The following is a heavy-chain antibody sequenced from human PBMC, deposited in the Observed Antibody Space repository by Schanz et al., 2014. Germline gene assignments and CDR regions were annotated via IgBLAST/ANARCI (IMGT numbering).Heavy chain of an antibody. CDR3: ARGLVRYFAY. CDR2: INPNSGAT. D-gene: IGHD2-8*02. CDR1: GYTFTGYY. V-gene: IGHV1-2*06. J-gene: IGHJ4*02. Sequence: QVQLVQSGAEVKKPGASVKVSCQASGYTFTGYYMHWVRQAPGQGLEWMGPINPNSGATIYAQNFQGRVTMTRDTSISTAYMELSRLRSDDTAVYYCARGLVRYFAYWGQGTLVTVSS.